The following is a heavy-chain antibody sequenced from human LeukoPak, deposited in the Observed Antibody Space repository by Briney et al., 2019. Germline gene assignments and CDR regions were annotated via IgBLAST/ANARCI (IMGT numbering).Heavy chain of an antibody. J-gene: IGHJ4*02. CDR3: AKSVRGELLEEAPGY. CDR1: GFTFSSYA. V-gene: IGHV3-23*01. CDR2: ISGSGGST. Sequence: GGSLRLSCAASGFTFSSYAMSWVRQAPGKGLEWFSAISGSGGSTYYADSVKGRFTISRDNSKNTLYLQMNSLRAEDTAVYYCAKSVRGELLEEAPGYWGQGTLVTVSS. D-gene: IGHD1-26*01.